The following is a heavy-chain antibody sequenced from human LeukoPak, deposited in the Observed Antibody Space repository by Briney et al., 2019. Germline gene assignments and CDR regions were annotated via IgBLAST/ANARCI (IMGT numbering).Heavy chain of an antibody. Sequence: GGSLRLSCAASGFHFSTHGMNWVRQAPGKGLEWVSGISPPGDITYYADSVMGRFTISRDNRKNTVSLQMNSLGAEDTALYYCVRDLDWGAFDIWGQGTMVTVSS. CDR1: GFHFSTHG. CDR3: VRDLDWGAFDI. CDR2: ISPPGDIT. J-gene: IGHJ3*02. V-gene: IGHV3-23*01. D-gene: IGHD3/OR15-3a*01.